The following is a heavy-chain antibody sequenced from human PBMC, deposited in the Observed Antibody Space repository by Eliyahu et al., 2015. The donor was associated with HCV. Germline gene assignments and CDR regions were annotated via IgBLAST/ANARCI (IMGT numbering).Heavy chain of an antibody. V-gene: IGHV3-23*01. Sequence: EVQLLESGGGXVQPGGSLXLSXXASGFTFSSYAMXWVRQAPGKGLEWVSAISGSGGSTYYADSVKGRFTISRDNSKNTLYLQMNSLRAEDTAVYYCAKDDYSNYVDYYYYYGMDVWGQGTTVTVSS. J-gene: IGHJ6*02. D-gene: IGHD4-11*01. CDR2: ISGSGGST. CDR3: AKDDYSNYVDYYYYYGMDV. CDR1: GFTFSSYA.